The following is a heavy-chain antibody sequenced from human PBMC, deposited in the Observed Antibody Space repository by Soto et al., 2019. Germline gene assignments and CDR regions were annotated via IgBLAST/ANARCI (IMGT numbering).Heavy chain of an antibody. V-gene: IGHV1-18*01. J-gene: IGHJ5*02. Sequence: QVQLVQSGAEVKKPGASVKVSCKASGYTFTSYGISWVRQAPGQGLEWMGWISADNGNTNYAQKLQGRVTMTTDTSTSTAYMERRSLRSDDTAVYYCGRDPHCGGDCYSDGAIENWFDPWGQGTLVTVSS. D-gene: IGHD2-21*02. CDR2: ISADNGNT. CDR1: GYTFTSYG. CDR3: GRDPHCGGDCYSDGAIENWFDP.